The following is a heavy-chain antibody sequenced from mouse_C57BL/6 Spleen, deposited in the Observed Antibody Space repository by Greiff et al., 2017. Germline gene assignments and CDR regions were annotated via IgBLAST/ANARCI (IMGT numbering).Heavy chain of an antibody. J-gene: IGHJ3*01. CDR1: GYTFTSYW. Sequence: QVQLQQPGAELVRPGSSVKLSCKASGYTFTSYWMDWVKQRPGQGLEWIGNIYPSDSETHYKQKFKDKATLTVDKSSSTAYMQLSSLTSEDSAVYYCARSHCCGSPFAYWGQGTLVTVSA. V-gene: IGHV1-61*01. CDR2: IYPSDSET. CDR3: ARSHCCGSPFAY. D-gene: IGHD1-1*01.